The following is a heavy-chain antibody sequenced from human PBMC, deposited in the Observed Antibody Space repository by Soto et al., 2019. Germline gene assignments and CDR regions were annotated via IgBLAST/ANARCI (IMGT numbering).Heavy chain of an antibody. Sequence: EVQLEESGGDLVQPGGSLRLSCAASGFTLSAYWMTWVRQAPGTGLEWVANINRDGSKKSYLDSVRGRFTISRDNVWNSLYLQIDSLRADDTTLYYCARDVSPGSSSLYLDAFDIWGQGTMVTVSS. CDR3: ARDVSPGSSSLYLDAFDI. CDR2: INRDGSKK. V-gene: IGHV3-7*05. CDR1: GFTLSAYW. D-gene: IGHD6-13*01. J-gene: IGHJ3*02.